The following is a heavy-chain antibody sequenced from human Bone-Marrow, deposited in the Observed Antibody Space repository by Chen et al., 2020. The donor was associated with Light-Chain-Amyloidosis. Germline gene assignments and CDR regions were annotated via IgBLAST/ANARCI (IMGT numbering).Heavy chain of an antibody. CDR1: GYSISSGYY. Sequence: QVQLQESGPGLVKPSETLSLTCAVSGYSISSGYYWGWIRQPPGKGLEWIGSIYHSGSTYYKPSLKSRVTISVDTSKNQFSLKLSSVTAADTAVYYCARDLNWGWTFGAFDIWGQGTMVTVSS. CDR2: IYHSGST. J-gene: IGHJ3*02. D-gene: IGHD7-27*01. V-gene: IGHV4-38-2*02. CDR3: ARDLNWGWTFGAFDI.